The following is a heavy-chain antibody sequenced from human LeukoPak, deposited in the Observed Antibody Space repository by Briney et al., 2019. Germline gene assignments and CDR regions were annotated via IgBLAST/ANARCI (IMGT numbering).Heavy chain of an antibody. CDR3: AINIVVVPAAGGYNMDV. CDR1: GGTFSSYA. V-gene: IGHV1-69*13. CDR2: IIPIFGTA. D-gene: IGHD2-2*01. J-gene: IGHJ6*03. Sequence: SVKVSCKASGGTFSSYAISWVRQAPGQGLEWMGGIIPIFGTANYAQKFQGRVTITADESTSTAYMELSSLRSEDTAVYYCAINIVVVPAAGGYNMDVWGKGTTVTISS.